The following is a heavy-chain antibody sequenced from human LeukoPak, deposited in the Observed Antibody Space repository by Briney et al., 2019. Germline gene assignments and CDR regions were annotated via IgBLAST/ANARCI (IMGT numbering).Heavy chain of an antibody. J-gene: IGHJ5*02. CDR2: IIPIFGTA. Sequence: ASVKVSCKASGCTFSSYAISWVRQAPGQGLEWMGGIIPIFGTANYAQKFQGRVTITADESTSTAYMELSSLRSEDTAVYYCAREVRYSSSWYRSGWSDPWGQGTLATVSS. CDR1: GCTFSSYA. D-gene: IGHD6-13*01. CDR3: AREVRYSSSWYRSGWSDP. V-gene: IGHV1-69*13.